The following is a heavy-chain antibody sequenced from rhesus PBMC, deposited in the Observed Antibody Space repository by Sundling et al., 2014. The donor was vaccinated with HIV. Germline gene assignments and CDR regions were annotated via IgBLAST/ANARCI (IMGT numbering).Heavy chain of an antibody. CDR3: ARRITTQFDF. Sequence: QVQLQESGPGLVKPSETLSLTCAVSGGSFSGYYWSWIRQPPGKGLEWIGRISGSSGSTQYNPSLKSRVTLSKDTSKNQFSLKLSSVTAADTAVYYCARRITTQFDFWGQGSPGHRFL. V-gene: IGHV4-173*01. CDR1: GGSFSGYY. D-gene: IGHD1-20*01. J-gene: IGHJ4*01. CDR2: ISGSSGST.